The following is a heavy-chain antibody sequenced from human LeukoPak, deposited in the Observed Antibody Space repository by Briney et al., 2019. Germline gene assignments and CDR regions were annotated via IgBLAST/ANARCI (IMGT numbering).Heavy chain of an antibody. J-gene: IGHJ5*02. Sequence: ASVKVSCKASGYTFTGYYMHWVRQAPGQGLEWMGWINPNSGGTNYAQKFQGWVTMTRDTSISTAYKELSRLRSDDTAVYYCAKGRFLEWLWNWFDPWGQGTLVTVSS. CDR2: INPNSGGT. V-gene: IGHV1-2*04. CDR3: AKGRFLEWLWNWFDP. D-gene: IGHD3-3*01. CDR1: GYTFTGYY.